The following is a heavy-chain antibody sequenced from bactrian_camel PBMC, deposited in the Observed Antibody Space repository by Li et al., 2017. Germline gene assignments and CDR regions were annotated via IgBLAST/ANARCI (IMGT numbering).Heavy chain of an antibody. CDR2: IYTGGRST. Sequence: HVQLVESGGDSVQAGGSLRLSCAASGFTYSPYYMTWVRQAPGKGLEWVSSIYTGGRSTYYADSAKDRFTISKDNAKNTLYLQMNSLKTEDMAMYYCATYSSLWTHNYWGQGTQVTVS. CDR3: ATYSSLWTHNY. CDR1: GFTYSPYY. V-gene: IGHV3-2*01. D-gene: IGHD1*01. J-gene: IGHJ4*01.